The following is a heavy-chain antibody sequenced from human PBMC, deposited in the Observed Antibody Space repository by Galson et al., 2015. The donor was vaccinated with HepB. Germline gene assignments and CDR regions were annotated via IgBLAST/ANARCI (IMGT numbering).Heavy chain of an antibody. D-gene: IGHD6-19*01. Sequence: LRLSCAASGFTFSSYAMSWVRQAPGKGLEWVSAITGSGGSTYYADSVKGRFTISRDNSKNTLYLQMNSLRAEDTAVYYCAKETGVQLWNFDYWGQGTLVTVSS. V-gene: IGHV3-23*01. J-gene: IGHJ4*02. CDR2: ITGSGGST. CDR3: AKETGVQLWNFDY. CDR1: GFTFSSYA.